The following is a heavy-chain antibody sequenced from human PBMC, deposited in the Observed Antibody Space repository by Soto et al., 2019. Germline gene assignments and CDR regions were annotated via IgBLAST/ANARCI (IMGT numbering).Heavy chain of an antibody. CDR3: AREGGYYDSSGLNPTPEYY. CDR2: IYYSGST. Sequence: QVQLQESGPGLVKPSQTLSLTCTVSGGSISSGGYYWSWIRQHPGKGLEWIGYIYYSGSTYYNPSLKSRVTISVDTSKNQFSLKLSSVTAADTAVYYCAREGGYYDSSGLNPTPEYYWGQGTLVTVSS. CDR1: GGSISSGGYY. V-gene: IGHV4-31*03. D-gene: IGHD3-22*01. J-gene: IGHJ4*02.